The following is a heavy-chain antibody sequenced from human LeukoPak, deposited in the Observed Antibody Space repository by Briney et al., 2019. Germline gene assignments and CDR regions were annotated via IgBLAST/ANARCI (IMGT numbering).Heavy chain of an antibody. V-gene: IGHV3-7*03. Sequence: PGGSLRLSCAASGFTFSSYGMHWVRQAPGKGLEWVANIKQDGSEKYYVDSVKGRFTISRDNAKNSLYLQMNSLRAEDTAVYYCARRIAAAGRGIGGYFDYWGQGTLVTVSS. J-gene: IGHJ4*02. CDR3: ARRIAAAGRGIGGYFDY. D-gene: IGHD6-13*01. CDR1: GFTFSSYG. CDR2: IKQDGSEK.